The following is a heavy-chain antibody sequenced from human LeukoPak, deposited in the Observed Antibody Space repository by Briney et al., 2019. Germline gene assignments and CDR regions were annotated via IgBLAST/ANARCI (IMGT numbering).Heavy chain of an antibody. D-gene: IGHD3-16*01. CDR2: IYTSGST. CDR3: ARERVVWGAARPALNFDY. J-gene: IGHJ4*02. CDR1: GGSISSGSYY. V-gene: IGHV4-61*02. Sequence: PSQTLSLTCTVSGGSISSGSYYLTWIRQPAGKGLEWIGRIYTSGSTNYNPSLKSRVTISIDTSKNQFSLKLTSVTAADTAVYYCARERVVWGAARPALNFDYWGQGTLVTVSS.